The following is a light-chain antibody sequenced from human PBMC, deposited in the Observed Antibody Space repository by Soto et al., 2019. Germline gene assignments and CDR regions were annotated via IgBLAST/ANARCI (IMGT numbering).Light chain of an antibody. J-gene: IGKJ4*01. CDR2: GAS. CDR1: QSVNSDY. Sequence: EIVMTQSPATLSVSPGARATLSCRASQSVNSDYLAWYQQKPGQAPRLLIYGASSRATGIPDRFSGSGSGTDFTLTISSLQPEDAAMYYCQKCKVAPFTFGGGTKVDI. V-gene: IGKV3-20*01. CDR3: QKCKVAPFT.